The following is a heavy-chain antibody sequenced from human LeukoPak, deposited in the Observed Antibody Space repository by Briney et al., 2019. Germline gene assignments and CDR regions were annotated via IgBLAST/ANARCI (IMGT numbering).Heavy chain of an antibody. Sequence: PGGSLRLSCAASGFTFSSSEINWVRQAPGKGLEWVSYISSSGSNKYYADSVKGRFTISRDNAKNSLYLQMNSLRAEDTAVYYCARVLSTVTTFDYWGQGTLVTVSS. V-gene: IGHV3-48*03. D-gene: IGHD4-17*01. CDR2: ISSSGSNK. CDR3: ARVLSTVTTFDY. J-gene: IGHJ4*02. CDR1: GFTFSSSE.